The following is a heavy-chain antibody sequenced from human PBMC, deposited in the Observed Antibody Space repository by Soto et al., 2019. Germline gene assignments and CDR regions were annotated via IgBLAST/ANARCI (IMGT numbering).Heavy chain of an antibody. CDR1: GLTFSSYA. CDR2: ISGSGGST. D-gene: IGHD2-15*01. J-gene: IGHJ4*02. CDR3: ARLPRILGPPAY. V-gene: IGHV3-23*01. Sequence: GGSRRRCWAASGLTFSSYAMSWVRQAPGKGLEWVSAISGSGGSTYYADSVKGRFTISRDNSKNTLYLQMNSLRAEDTAVYYCARLPRILGPPAYWGQGTLVTVSS.